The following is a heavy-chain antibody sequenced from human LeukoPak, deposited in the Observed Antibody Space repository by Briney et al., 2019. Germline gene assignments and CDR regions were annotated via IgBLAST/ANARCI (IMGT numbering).Heavy chain of an antibody. CDR2: VSSGSTTI. J-gene: IGHJ4*02. CDR1: GFTFSNYN. Sequence: GGSLRLSCAASGFTFSNYNMNWVRQAPGQGLEWVSYVSSGSTTIYYADSVKGRFTISRDSAKNSLYLQLSSLRDDDTAVYYCAREQGTGYYFYYWGQGTLVTVSS. CDR3: AREQGTGYYFYY. V-gene: IGHV3-48*02. D-gene: IGHD3-10*01.